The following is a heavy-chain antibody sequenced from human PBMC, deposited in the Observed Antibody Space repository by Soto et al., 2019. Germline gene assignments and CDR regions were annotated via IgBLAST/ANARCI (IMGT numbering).Heavy chain of an antibody. V-gene: IGHV3-48*02. CDR1: GFTFSSYS. CDR3: ASVSRSSSSWHY. CDR2: ISSSSSTI. J-gene: IGHJ4*02. Sequence: PGGSLRLSCAASGFTFSSYSMNWVRQAPGKGLEWVSYISSSSSTIYYADSVKGRFTISRDNAKNSLYLQVNSLRDEDTAAYYCASVSRSSSSWHYWGQGNLVTVSS. D-gene: IGHD6-6*01.